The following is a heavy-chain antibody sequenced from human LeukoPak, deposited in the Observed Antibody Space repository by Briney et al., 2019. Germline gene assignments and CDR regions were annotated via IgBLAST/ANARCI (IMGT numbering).Heavy chain of an antibody. CDR2: ISSSGSTI. J-gene: IGHJ4*02. Sequence: PGGSLRLSCAASGFTFSSYEMNWVRQAPGKGLEWVSYISSSGSTIYYADSVKGRFTISRDNAKNSLYLQMNSLRAEDTAVYYCARLSWSGELDYWGQGTLVTVSS. D-gene: IGHD3-16*02. CDR3: ARLSWSGELDY. CDR1: GFTFSSYE. V-gene: IGHV3-48*03.